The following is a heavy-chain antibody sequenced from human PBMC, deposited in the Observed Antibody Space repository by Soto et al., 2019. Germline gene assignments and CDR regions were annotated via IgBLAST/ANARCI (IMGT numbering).Heavy chain of an antibody. CDR2: ILYDGSNE. Sequence: QVQLVESGGGVVQPGTSLRLSCAASGFTFSNYGMHWVRQTPGKGLEWVALILYDGSNEYYADSVKGRFTISRDNSKNTLYLQVSSLRAEDTAVYYCAKSRDAYNFYFYYAMDVWGQGTSVTVSS. J-gene: IGHJ6*02. D-gene: IGHD1-1*01. CDR3: AKSRDAYNFYFYYAMDV. CDR1: GFTFSNYG. V-gene: IGHV3-30*18.